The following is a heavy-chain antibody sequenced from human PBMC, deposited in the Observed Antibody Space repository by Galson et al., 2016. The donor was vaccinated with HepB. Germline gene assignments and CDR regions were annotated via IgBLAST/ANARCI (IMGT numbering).Heavy chain of an antibody. CDR3: ALTHTRLPYSNYKY. D-gene: IGHD4-11*01. V-gene: IGHV3-7*01. J-gene: IGHJ4*02. CDR1: GFMFGTYW. CDR2: IKQGGSEK. Sequence: SLRLSCAGSGFMFGTYWMSWVRQAPGKGLEWVANIKQGGSEKYYVDSVRGRFTLSRDNAQNSLFLQMNSLRAEDTAVYYCALTHTRLPYSNYKYWGQGTLVTVSS.